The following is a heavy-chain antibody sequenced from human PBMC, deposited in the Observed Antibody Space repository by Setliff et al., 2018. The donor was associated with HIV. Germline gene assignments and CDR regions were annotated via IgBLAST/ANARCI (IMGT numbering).Heavy chain of an antibody. D-gene: IGHD5-18*01. Sequence: SETLSLTCTVSGDSISRDFYYWNWIRQPAGKGLEWIGHIYTNGRTHYNPSLKSRVTISMDTSKNQFSLKLSSVTAADTAVYYCARTGIQLWSYYYFDYWGQGTLVTVSS. CDR2: IYTNGRT. CDR3: ARTGIQLWSYYYFDY. J-gene: IGHJ4*02. V-gene: IGHV4-61*09. CDR1: GDSISRDFYY.